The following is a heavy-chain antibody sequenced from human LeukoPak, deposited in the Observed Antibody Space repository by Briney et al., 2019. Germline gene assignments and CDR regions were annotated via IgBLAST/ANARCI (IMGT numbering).Heavy chain of an antibody. D-gene: IGHD3-16*01. J-gene: IGHJ4*02. CDR3: ARLGVMSRWTTDY. V-gene: IGHV4-39*01. Sequence: SETLSLTCTVSGGSISSSSYYWGWIRQPPGKGLEWIGSIYYSGSTYYNPSLKSRVTISVDTSKNQFSLKLSSVTAADTAVYYCARLGVMSRWTTDYWGQGTLVTVSS. CDR1: GGSISSSSYY. CDR2: IYYSGST.